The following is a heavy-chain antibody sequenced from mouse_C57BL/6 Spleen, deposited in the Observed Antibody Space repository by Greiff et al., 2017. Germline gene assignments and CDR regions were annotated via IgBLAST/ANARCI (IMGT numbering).Heavy chain of an antibody. J-gene: IGHJ2*01. Sequence: VQLKQSGAELVRPGASVKLSCTASGFNIKDDYMHWVKQRPEQGLEWIGWIDPENGDTEYASKFQGKATITADTSSNTAYLQLSSLTSEDTAVYYCTIVTVGYWGQGTTLTVSS. V-gene: IGHV14-4*01. CDR3: TIVTVGY. D-gene: IGHD2-12*01. CDR1: GFNIKDDY. CDR2: IDPENGDT.